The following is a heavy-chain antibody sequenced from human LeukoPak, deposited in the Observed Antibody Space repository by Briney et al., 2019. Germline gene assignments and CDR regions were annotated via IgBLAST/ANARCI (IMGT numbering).Heavy chain of an antibody. CDR2: IWYDGSNK. J-gene: IGHJ5*02. CDR3: TTAPLAGIWFDP. V-gene: IGHV3-33*01. D-gene: IGHD6-19*01. CDR1: GFTFSSYG. Sequence: GRSLRLSCAASGFTFSSYGMHWVRQAPGKGLEWVAVIWYDGSNKYYADSVKGRFTISRDNSKNTLYLQMNSLKTEDTAVYYCTTAPLAGIWFDPWGQGTLVTVSS.